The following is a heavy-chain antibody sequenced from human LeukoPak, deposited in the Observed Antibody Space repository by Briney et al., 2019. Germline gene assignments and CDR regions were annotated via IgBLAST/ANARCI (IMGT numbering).Heavy chain of an antibody. Sequence: GESLKISCKGSGYSFTSYWIGWVRQMPGKGLEWMGIIYPGDSDTRYSPSFQGQVTISADKSISTAYLQWSSLKASDTAMYYCARPPYYYDSSGYHDYYYGMDVWGQGTTVTVSS. CDR1: GYSFTSYW. V-gene: IGHV5-51*01. D-gene: IGHD3-22*01. CDR2: IYPGDSDT. J-gene: IGHJ6*02. CDR3: ARPPYYYDSSGYHDYYYGMDV.